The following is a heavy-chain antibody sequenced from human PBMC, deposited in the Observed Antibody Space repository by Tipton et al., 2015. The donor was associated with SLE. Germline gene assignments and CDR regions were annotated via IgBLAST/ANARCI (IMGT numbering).Heavy chain of an antibody. V-gene: IGHV4-39*01. CDR3: ARRTGATAGFDY. CDR2: IYYSGST. CDR1: GFTFSSYSMN. J-gene: IGHJ4*02. D-gene: IGHD1-26*01. Sequence: LRLSCAASGFTFSSYSMNWVRQAPGKGLEWIGSIYYSGSTYYNPSLKSRVTISVDTSKNQFSLKLSSVTAADTAVYYCARRTGATAGFDYWGQGALVTVSS.